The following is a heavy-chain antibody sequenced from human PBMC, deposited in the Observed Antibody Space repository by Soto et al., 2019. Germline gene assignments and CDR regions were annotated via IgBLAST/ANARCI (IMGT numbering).Heavy chain of an antibody. CDR2: VSNDGNNE. CDR1: GFTFGSYG. J-gene: IGHJ3*02. CDR3: AKEAGYYDLLTGYYRHTFDI. Sequence: GGSLRLSCVASGFTFGSYGMHWVRQAPGQGLEWVALVSNDGNNEDYSDSVKGRFTISRDNSKNTLSLQMSSLRAEDTAMYYCAKEAGYYDLLTGYYRHTFDIWGQGTMVTVSS. D-gene: IGHD3-9*01. V-gene: IGHV3-30*18.